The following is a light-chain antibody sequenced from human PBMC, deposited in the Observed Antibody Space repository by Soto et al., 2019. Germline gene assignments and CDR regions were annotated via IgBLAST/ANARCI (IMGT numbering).Light chain of an antibody. CDR2: GAS. V-gene: IGKV3D-15*01. CDR3: QLFNIWLLT. J-gene: IGKJ5*01. Sequence: TQSPATLSTPPWKTTTISCRACQSVSSRYLAWYQQKPGQAPRLLLYGASTXAXGIPAKFSGSGSGTEFAVTISSLQSEDFAVYYCQLFNIWLLTIVQGTRL. CDR1: QSVSSRY.